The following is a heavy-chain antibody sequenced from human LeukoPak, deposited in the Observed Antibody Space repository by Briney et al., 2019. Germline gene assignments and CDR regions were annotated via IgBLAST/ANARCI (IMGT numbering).Heavy chain of an antibody. CDR3: ETHVPYSSGWLGFRTNWFDP. J-gene: IGHJ5*02. Sequence: GTSVKVSCKVSGYTLTELSMHWVRQAPGKGLEWMGGFDPEDGETIYAQKFQGRVTMTEDTSTDTAYMELSSLRSEDTAVYYCETHVPYSSGWLGFRTNWFDPWGQGTLVTVSS. CDR2: FDPEDGET. CDR1: GYTLTELS. D-gene: IGHD6-19*01. V-gene: IGHV1-24*01.